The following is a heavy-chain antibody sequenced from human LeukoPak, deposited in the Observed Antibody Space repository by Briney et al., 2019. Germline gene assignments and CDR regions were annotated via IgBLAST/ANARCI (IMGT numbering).Heavy chain of an antibody. D-gene: IGHD2-2*02. Sequence: GGSLRLSCAASGFTFSIYTMNWVRQAPGKGLEWVSSISGSSGYIFYADSVKGRFTISRDNAKNSLYLQMNSLRAEDTAVYYCARDATYCSSSNCYNAGGIAEYFQHWGQGTLVTVSS. CDR2: ISGSSGYI. CDR3: ARDATYCSSSNCYNAGGIAEYFQH. J-gene: IGHJ1*01. V-gene: IGHV3-21*01. CDR1: GFTFSIYT.